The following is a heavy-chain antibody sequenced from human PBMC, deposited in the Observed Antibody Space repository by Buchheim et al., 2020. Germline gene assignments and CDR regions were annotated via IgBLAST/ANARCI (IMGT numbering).Heavy chain of an antibody. J-gene: IGHJ4*02. CDR2: INHSGST. CDR1: GGSFSGYY. CDR3: ARGNSCGGDCYVWDF. Sequence: QVQLQQWGAGLLKPSETLSLTCGVYGGSFSGYYWSWMRQPPGKGLEWIGEINHSGSTKYNPSLKSRFTISVDTSKNQLSLKVSSVTAADTAVYYCARGNSCGGDCYVWDFWGQGTL. V-gene: IGHV4-34*01. D-gene: IGHD2-21*02.